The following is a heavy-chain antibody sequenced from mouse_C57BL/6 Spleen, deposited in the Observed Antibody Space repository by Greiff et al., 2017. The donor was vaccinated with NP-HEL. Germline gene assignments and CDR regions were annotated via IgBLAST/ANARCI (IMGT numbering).Heavy chain of an antibody. CDR3: ARGGHITTVDY. Sequence: EVHLVESGPGLVKPSQSLSLTCSVTGYSITSGYYWNWIRQFPGNKLEWMGYISYDGSNNYNPSLKNRISITRDTSKNQFFLKLNSVTTEDTATYYCARGGHITTVDYWGQGTTLTVSS. D-gene: IGHD1-1*01. J-gene: IGHJ2*01. CDR2: ISYDGSN. V-gene: IGHV3-6*01. CDR1: GYSITSGYY.